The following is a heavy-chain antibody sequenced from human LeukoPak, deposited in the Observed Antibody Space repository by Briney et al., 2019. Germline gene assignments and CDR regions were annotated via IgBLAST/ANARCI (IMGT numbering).Heavy chain of an antibody. D-gene: IGHD1-7*01. J-gene: IGHJ6*03. CDR2: IYYSGST. CDR1: GGSISSYY. V-gene: IGHV4-59*01. Sequence: PSETLSLTCTVSGGSISSYYWSWIRQPPGKGLEWIGYIYYSGSTNYNPSLKSRVTISVDTSKNQFSLKLSSVTAADTAVYYCARAPILAGTTYYYYYYKDVWGKGTTVTVSS. CDR3: ARAPILAGTTYYYYYYKDV.